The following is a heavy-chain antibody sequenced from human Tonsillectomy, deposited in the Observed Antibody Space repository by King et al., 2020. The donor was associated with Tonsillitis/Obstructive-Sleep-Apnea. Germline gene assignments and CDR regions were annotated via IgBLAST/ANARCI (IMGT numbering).Heavy chain of an antibody. D-gene: IGHD5-12*01. CDR3: TRDKWHNDY. CDR1: GFTFGDYA. CDR2: IRSKAYGGTT. V-gene: IGHV3-49*04. J-gene: IGHJ4*02. Sequence: VQLVESGGGLVQPGRSLRLSCTASGFTFGDYAMSWVRQAPGKGLEWVGFIRSKAYGGTTEYAASVKGRFTISRDDSKSIAYLQMNSLKTEDTAVYYCTRDKWHNDYWGQGTLVTVSS.